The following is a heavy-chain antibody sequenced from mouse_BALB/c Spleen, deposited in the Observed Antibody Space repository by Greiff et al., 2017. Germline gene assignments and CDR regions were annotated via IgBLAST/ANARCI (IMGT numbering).Heavy chain of an antibody. CDR1: GFNIKDTY. CDR2: IDPANGNT. Sequence: EVHLVESGAELVKPGASVKLSCTASGFNIKDTYMHWVKQRPEQGLEWIGRIDPANGNTKYDPKFQGKATITADTSSNTAYLQLSSLTSEDTAVYYCARDGNYGGDYWGQGTTLTVSS. CDR3: ARDGNYGGDY. V-gene: IGHV14-3*02. J-gene: IGHJ2*01. D-gene: IGHD2-1*01.